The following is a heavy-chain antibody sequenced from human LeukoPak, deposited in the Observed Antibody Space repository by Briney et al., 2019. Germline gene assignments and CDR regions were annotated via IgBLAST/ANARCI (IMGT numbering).Heavy chain of an antibody. CDR1: GFTFSSYA. V-gene: IGHV3-23*01. CDR2: ISGSGGST. J-gene: IGHJ4*02. CDR3: AKNHDGSCYSSSDY. Sequence: HPGGSLRLSCAASGFTFSSYAMSWVRQAPGKGLEWVSAISGSGGSTYYADSVKGRFTISRDNSKNTLYLQMNSLRAEDTALYYCAKNHDGSCYSSSDYWGQGTLVTVSS. D-gene: IGHD2-15*01.